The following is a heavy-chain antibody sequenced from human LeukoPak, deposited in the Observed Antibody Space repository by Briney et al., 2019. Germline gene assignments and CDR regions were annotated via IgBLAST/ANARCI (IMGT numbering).Heavy chain of an antibody. J-gene: IGHJ4*02. CDR1: GFTFNSYA. CDR3: AKGSRGSYDY. Sequence: PGGSLRLSCAASGFTFNSYAMTWVRQAPEKGLEWVSSIIDSGISTYYEDSVKGRFSISRDNSKNTLYLQMNSLRAEDTPVYYCAKGSRGSYDYWGQGTLVTVSS. CDR2: IIDSGIST. V-gene: IGHV3-23*01. D-gene: IGHD1-26*01.